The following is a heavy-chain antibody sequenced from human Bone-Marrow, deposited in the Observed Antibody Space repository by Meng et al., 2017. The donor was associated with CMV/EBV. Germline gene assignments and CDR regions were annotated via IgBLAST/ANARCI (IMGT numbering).Heavy chain of an antibody. Sequence: HIALKESGPTLVKPSPTLPLTCTFSGFSLSTSGWGVGWIRQPPGKALEWLALIYWDDDKRYIPSLKSRLTITKDTSKNQVVLTMTNMDPVDTATYYCAHTPITMVRLVDWGQGTLVTVSS. D-gene: IGHD3-10*01. CDR1: GFSLSTSGWG. CDR3: AHTPITMVRLVD. J-gene: IGHJ4*02. CDR2: IYWDDDK. V-gene: IGHV2-5*02.